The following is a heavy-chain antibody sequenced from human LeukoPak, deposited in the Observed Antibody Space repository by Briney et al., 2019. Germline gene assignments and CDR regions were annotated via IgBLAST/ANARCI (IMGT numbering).Heavy chain of an antibody. D-gene: IGHD1-26*01. CDR1: GGSFSGYY. Sequence: SETLSLTCAVYGGSFSGYYWSWIRQPPGKGLEWIGEINHSGSTNYNPSLKSRVTISVDTYKNQFSLKLSSVTAADTAVYYCARVGRSGSYLDYWGQGTLVTVSS. J-gene: IGHJ4*02. V-gene: IGHV4-34*01. CDR3: ARVGRSGSYLDY. CDR2: INHSGST.